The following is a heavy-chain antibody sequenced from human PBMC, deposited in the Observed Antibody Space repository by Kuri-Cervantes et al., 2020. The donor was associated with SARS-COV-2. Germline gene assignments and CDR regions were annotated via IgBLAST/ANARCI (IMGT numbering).Heavy chain of an antibody. CDR1: SGSFSDYY. CDR2: INRSGNT. D-gene: IGHD2-15*01. CDR3: ARDNAVVAAAGNYSYYAMDV. J-gene: IGHJ6*02. Sequence: SETLSLTCAGYSGSFSDYYWSWVRQPPGKGLEWIGEINRSGNTNYNPSLESRLTISIDTSKNQFSLKLSSVTAADTALYFCARDNAVVAAAGNYSYYAMDVWGQGTTVTVSS. V-gene: IGHV4-34*01.